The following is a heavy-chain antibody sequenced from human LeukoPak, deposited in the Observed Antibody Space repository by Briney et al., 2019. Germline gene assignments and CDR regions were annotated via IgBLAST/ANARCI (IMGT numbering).Heavy chain of an antibody. Sequence: GASVKVSCKASGHTFTSYGISWVRQAPGQGLEWMGWISAYNGNTNYAQKLQGRVTMTTDTSTSTAYMELRSLRSDDTAVYYCARGRSGSYYYYGMDVWGQGTTVTVSS. J-gene: IGHJ6*02. CDR3: ARGRSGSYYYYGMDV. V-gene: IGHV1-18*01. D-gene: IGHD1-26*01. CDR1: GHTFTSYG. CDR2: ISAYNGNT.